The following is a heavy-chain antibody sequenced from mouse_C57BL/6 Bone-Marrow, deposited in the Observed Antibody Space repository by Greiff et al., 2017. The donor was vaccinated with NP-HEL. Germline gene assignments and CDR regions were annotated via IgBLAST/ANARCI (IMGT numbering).Heavy chain of an antibody. CDR3: ARNWVIAPDY. J-gene: IGHJ2*01. Sequence: QVQLKQSGPGLVQPSQSLSITCTVSGFSLTSYGVHWVRQSPGKGLEWLGVIWSGGSTDYNAAFISRRSISKDNAKSQVFFKMNSLQADDTAIYYCARNWVIAPDYWGQGTTLTVSS. CDR1: GFSLTSYG. CDR2: IWSGGST. V-gene: IGHV2-2*01. D-gene: IGHD2-1*01.